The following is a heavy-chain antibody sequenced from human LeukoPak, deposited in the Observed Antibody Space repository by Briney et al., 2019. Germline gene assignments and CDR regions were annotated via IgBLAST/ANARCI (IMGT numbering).Heavy chain of an antibody. D-gene: IGHD3-16*01. Sequence: GGSLRLSCAASGFTFSDYDMNWVRQAPGKGLEWVSSISSTSDYIYYADSLKGRFTISRDHADNSLYLQMNSLRADDTAVYYCARSPEGLIPSFHYFDNWGQGTLVTVSS. CDR3: ARSPEGLIPSFHYFDN. J-gene: IGHJ4*02. CDR1: GFTFSDYD. CDR2: ISSTSDYI. V-gene: IGHV3-21*01.